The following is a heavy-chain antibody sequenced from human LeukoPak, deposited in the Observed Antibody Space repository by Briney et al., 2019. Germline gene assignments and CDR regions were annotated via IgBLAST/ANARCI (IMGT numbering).Heavy chain of an antibody. CDR2: IIPIFGTA. J-gene: IGHJ5*02. V-gene: IGHV1-69*05. Sequence: ASVKVSCNASGGTFSSYAISWVRQAPGQGLEWMGGIIPIFGTANYAQKFQGRVTITTDESTSTAYMELSSLRSEDTAVYYCARELTGTTHRSYNWFDPWGQGTLVTVSS. CDR3: ARELTGTTHRSYNWFDP. CDR1: GGTFSSYA. D-gene: IGHD1-7*01.